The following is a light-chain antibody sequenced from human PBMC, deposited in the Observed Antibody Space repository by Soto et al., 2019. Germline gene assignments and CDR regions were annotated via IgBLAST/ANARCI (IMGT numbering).Light chain of an antibody. Sequence: EIVLTQSPGTLSLSPGERATLSCRASQSVSSGLLAWYQQKPGQTPRLLIYGASSRATGIPDRFSGSGSGTDFSLTISNLQPEDAAVYSCPQYVKPWMFGQGTKVEIK. V-gene: IGKV3-20*01. J-gene: IGKJ1*01. CDR2: GAS. CDR1: QSVSSGL. CDR3: PQYVKPWM.